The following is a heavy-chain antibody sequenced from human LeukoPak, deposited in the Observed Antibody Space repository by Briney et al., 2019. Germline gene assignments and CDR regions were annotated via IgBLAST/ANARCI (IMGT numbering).Heavy chain of an antibody. Sequence: GGSLRLSSAASGFTFSRYWMSWVPQAPGKGLECVANIKQKGREGYYVDYVKGRFTIPRDNDKNSLYLQMNSLRTEDTAVYYCARDLEAVAVTEDDAFDIWGQGTMVTVSS. CDR2: IKQKGREG. V-gene: IGHV3-7*01. D-gene: IGHD6-19*01. J-gene: IGHJ3*02. CDR3: ARDLEAVAVTEDDAFDI. CDR1: GFTFSRYW.